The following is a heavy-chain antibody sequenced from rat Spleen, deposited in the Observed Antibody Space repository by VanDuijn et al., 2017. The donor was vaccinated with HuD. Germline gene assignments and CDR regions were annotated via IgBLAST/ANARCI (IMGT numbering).Heavy chain of an antibody. Sequence: EVQLVESGGGLVQPGRSLKLSCAASGFTFSDYNMAWVRQAPTKGLEWVATITTGGGNTYYRDSVKGRFTISRDNAKNTLYLQMDSLRSEDTATYYCAKVHNNYYNWFAYWGQGTLVTVSS. D-gene: IGHD1-10*01. CDR3: AKVHNNYYNWFAY. J-gene: IGHJ3*01. CDR1: GFTFSDYN. V-gene: IGHV5-25*01. CDR2: ITTGGGNT.